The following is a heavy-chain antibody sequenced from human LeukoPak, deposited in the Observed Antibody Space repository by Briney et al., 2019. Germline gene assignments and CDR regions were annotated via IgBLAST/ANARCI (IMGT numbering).Heavy chain of an antibody. D-gene: IGHD1-14*01. J-gene: IGHJ5*02. Sequence: GGSLRLSCATSGFTVSSKHMTWVRQAPGKGLEWVSSISGSGDGTYYADSVRGRFTISRDNSKNTLYLQMNSLRAEDTAIYYCANKPAGFDPWGQGTLVTVSS. V-gene: IGHV3-23*01. CDR2: ISGSGDGT. CDR1: GFTVSSKH. CDR3: ANKPAGFDP.